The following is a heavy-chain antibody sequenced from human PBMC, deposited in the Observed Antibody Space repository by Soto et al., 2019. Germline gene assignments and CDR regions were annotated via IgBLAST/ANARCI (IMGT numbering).Heavy chain of an antibody. J-gene: IGHJ5*02. CDR2: IYYSGST. CDR3: ARGPPPVLRYFDWSSTQKWFDP. D-gene: IGHD3-9*01. V-gene: IGHV4-59*01. CDR1: GGSISSYY. Sequence: SETLSLTCTVSGGSISSYYWSWIRQPPGKGLEWIGYIYYSGSTNYNPSLKSRVTISVDTSKNQFSLKLSSVTAADTAVYYCARGPPPVLRYFDWSSTQKWFDPWGQGTLVTVSS.